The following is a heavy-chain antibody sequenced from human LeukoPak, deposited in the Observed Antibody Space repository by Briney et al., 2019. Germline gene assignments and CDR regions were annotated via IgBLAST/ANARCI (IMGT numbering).Heavy chain of an antibody. Sequence: PSETLSLTCTVSGDSISSYYWSWMRQAPGQGLEWIGYVYYSGSTNYNPSLKSRLTKSIDTSKNQFSLKLNSETAADTSVYYCARRIVGANKSRWFDPWGQGTPVTVSS. CDR2: VYYSGST. J-gene: IGHJ5*02. CDR1: GDSISSYY. V-gene: IGHV4-59*08. CDR3: ARRIVGANKSRWFDP. D-gene: IGHD1-26*01.